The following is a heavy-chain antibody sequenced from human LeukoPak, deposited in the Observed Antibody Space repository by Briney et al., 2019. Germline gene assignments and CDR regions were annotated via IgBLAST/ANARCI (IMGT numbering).Heavy chain of an antibody. CDR3: ARELRLGSGSYYNEVY. V-gene: IGHV3-48*04. D-gene: IGHD3-10*01. CDR1: GFTFSSYS. CDR2: ISSSSSTI. J-gene: IGHJ4*02. Sequence: TGGSLRLSCAASGFTFSSYSMNWVRQAPGKGLEWVSYISSSSSTIYYADSVKGRFTISRDNAKNSLYLQMNSLRAEDTAVYYCARELRLGSGSYYNEVYWGQGTLVTVSS.